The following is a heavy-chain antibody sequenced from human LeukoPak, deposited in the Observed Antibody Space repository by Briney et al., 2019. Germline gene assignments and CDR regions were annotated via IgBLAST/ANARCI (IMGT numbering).Heavy chain of an antibody. D-gene: IGHD1-26*01. Sequence: GASVKVSCKASGYTFTSYDINWVRQATGQGLEWMGWMNPNSGNTGYAQKFQGRVTITRNTSISTAYMELSSLRSEDTAVYYCARGFYMEWELLPSYYYYYYMDVWGKGTTVTVSS. J-gene: IGHJ6*03. V-gene: IGHV1-8*03. CDR2: MNPNSGNT. CDR3: ARGFYMEWELLPSYYYYYYMDV. CDR1: GYTFTSYD.